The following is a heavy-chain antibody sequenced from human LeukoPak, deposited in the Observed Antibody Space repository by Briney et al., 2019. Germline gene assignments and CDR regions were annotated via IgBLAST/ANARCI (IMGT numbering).Heavy chain of an antibody. Sequence: PGGSLRLSCAASGFTFNNYAMSWVRQAPGKGLEWVSAVSGSGGSTYYTDSVKGRFTISRDNSKNTLYLQMNSLRVEDTAVYYCAKSSRGHSYGELDPWGQGTLVTVSS. CDR3: AKSSRGHSYGELDP. J-gene: IGHJ5*02. V-gene: IGHV3-23*01. CDR2: VSGSGGST. D-gene: IGHD5-18*01. CDR1: GFTFNNYA.